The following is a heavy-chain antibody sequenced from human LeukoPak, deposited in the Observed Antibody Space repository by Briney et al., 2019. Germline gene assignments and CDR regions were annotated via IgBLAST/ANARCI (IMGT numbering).Heavy chain of an antibody. Sequence: SETLSLTCTVSGGSISSSSYYWGWIRQPPGKGLEWIGYIYYSGSTNYNPSLKSRVTISVDTSKNQFSLKLSSVTAADTAVYYCARALYSGSYYYYYYMDVWGKGTTVTISS. V-gene: IGHV4-61*05. D-gene: IGHD1-26*01. CDR2: IYYSGST. CDR3: ARALYSGSYYYYYYMDV. J-gene: IGHJ6*03. CDR1: GGSISSSSYY.